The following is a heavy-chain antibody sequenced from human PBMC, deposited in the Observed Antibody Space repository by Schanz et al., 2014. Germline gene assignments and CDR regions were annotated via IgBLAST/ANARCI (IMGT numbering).Heavy chain of an antibody. J-gene: IGHJ4*02. Sequence: QVQLVESGGGVVQFGRSLRLSCVASGFTFSSYGMHWVRQAPGKGLEWVSVIYSGIGAYYADSVKDRFTVSRDNSKNTVYLQMNRLRAEDTAVYYCARVHHYDPSGWGYFDYWGQGTQVTVSS. CDR1: GFTFSSYG. CDR3: ARVHHYDPSGWGYFDY. CDR2: IYSGIGA. V-gene: IGHV3-NL1*01. D-gene: IGHD3-22*01.